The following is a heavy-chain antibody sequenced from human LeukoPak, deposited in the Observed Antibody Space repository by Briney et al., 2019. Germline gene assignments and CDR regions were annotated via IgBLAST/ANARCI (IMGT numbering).Heavy chain of an antibody. J-gene: IGHJ5*02. D-gene: IGHD3-9*01. V-gene: IGHV4-34*01. CDR3: ARGVGILTGYYTFSYNWFDP. Sequence: HSEALSLTCAVYGESFSGYYWSWIRQPPGKGLEWIGEINHSGSTNYNPSLKSRVTISVDTSKNQFSLKLSSVTAADTAVYYCARGVGILTGYYTFSYNWFDPWGQGTLVTVSS. CDR1: GESFSGYY. CDR2: INHSGST.